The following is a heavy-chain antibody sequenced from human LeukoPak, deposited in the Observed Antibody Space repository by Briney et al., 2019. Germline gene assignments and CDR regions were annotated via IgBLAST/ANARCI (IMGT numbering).Heavy chain of an antibody. V-gene: IGHV3-48*02. CDR1: GFTFSSYW. J-gene: IGHJ5*02. CDR2: ISSSSSTI. D-gene: IGHD3-22*01. CDR3: ARKSDYDSSGYHNWFDL. Sequence: PGGSLRLSCAASGFTFSSYWMHWVRQAPGKGLEWVSYISSSSSTIYYADSVKGRFTISRDNAKNSLYLQMNSLRDEDTAVYYCARKSDYDSSGYHNWFDLWGQGTLVTVSS.